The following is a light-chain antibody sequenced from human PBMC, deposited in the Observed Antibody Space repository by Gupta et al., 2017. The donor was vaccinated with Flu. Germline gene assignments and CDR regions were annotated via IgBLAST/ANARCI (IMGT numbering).Light chain of an antibody. CDR1: SLRSYY. V-gene: IGLV3-19*01. CDR3: NCRDSSGDHYV. Sequence: SSELTQDPAVSVALGQSVTITCQGDSLRSYYASWYQQKPGQAPVLVIYGRNNRPSGIPDRFSGSTSGNTASLTITGAQAEDEADYYCNCRDSSGDHYVFGTATHVTVL. J-gene: IGLJ1*01. CDR2: GRN.